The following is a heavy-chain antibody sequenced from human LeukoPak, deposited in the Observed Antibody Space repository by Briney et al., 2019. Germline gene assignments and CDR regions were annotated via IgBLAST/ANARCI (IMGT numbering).Heavy chain of an antibody. D-gene: IGHD4-11*01. Sequence: GGSLRLSCAASGFTFSSYEMNWVRQAPGKGLEWVSYISSSGSTIYYADPVKGRFTISRDNAKNSLYLQMNSLRAEDTAVYYCARASNYGLDYYYMDVWGKGTTVTVSS. J-gene: IGHJ6*03. CDR1: GFTFSSYE. V-gene: IGHV3-48*03. CDR3: ARASNYGLDYYYMDV. CDR2: ISSSGSTI.